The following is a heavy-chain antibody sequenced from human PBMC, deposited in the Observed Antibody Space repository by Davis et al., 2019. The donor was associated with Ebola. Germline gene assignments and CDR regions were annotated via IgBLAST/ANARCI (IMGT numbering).Heavy chain of an antibody. D-gene: IGHD2-2*02. V-gene: IGHV1-18*01. CDR3: ARDGSVAAIELDY. Sequence: AASVKVSCKASGYTFNLYGISWVRQAPGQRLEWLGWFIAYNGNTIYAQRFQDRVTMTTDTSTNTAYMEVRGLRSDETAVYYCARDGSVAAIELDYWGQGTLVTVSS. CDR2: FIAYNGNT. J-gene: IGHJ4*02. CDR1: GYTFNLYG.